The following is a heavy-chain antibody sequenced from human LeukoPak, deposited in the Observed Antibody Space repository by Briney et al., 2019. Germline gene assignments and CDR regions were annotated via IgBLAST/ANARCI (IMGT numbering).Heavy chain of an antibody. J-gene: IGHJ2*01. Sequence: SETLSLTCTVSGGSISSYYWSWIRQPPGKGLEWIGYIYHSGSTYYNPSLKSRVTISVDRSKNQFSLKLSSVTAADTAVYYCASLHHYYGSGSYYNPGYFDLWGRGTLVTVSS. D-gene: IGHD3-10*01. V-gene: IGHV4-59*12. CDR3: ASLHHYYGSGSYYNPGYFDL. CDR1: GGSISSYY. CDR2: IYHSGST.